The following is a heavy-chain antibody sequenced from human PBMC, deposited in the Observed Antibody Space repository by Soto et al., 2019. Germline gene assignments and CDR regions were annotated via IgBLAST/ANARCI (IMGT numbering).Heavy chain of an antibody. J-gene: IGHJ6*02. Sequence: SVKVSCKASGGTFSSYAISWVRQAPGQGLEWMGGIIPIFGTANYAQKFQGRVTITADKSTSTAYMELSSLRSEETAVYYCARDQVPRCHYDFWSGFWRMDVWG. CDR3: ARDQVPRCHYDFWSGFWRMDV. CDR1: GGTFSSYA. CDR2: IIPIFGTA. V-gene: IGHV1-69*06. D-gene: IGHD3-3*01.